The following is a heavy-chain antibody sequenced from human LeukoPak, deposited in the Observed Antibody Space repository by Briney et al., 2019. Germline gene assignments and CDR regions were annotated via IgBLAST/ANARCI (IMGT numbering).Heavy chain of an antibody. CDR1: GFSLTDHY. Sequence: GASVTVSCTASGFSLTDHYMHWVRQAPGQGHEWKGWINPISGGTNYVQKFQGRVTMTRDTSISTAYMELRRLTSDDTAVYYCARDRADSGYYTDAFDVWGQGTMVTVS. V-gene: IGHV1-2*02. CDR3: ARDRADSGYYTDAFDV. D-gene: IGHD3-22*01. CDR2: INPISGGT. J-gene: IGHJ3*01.